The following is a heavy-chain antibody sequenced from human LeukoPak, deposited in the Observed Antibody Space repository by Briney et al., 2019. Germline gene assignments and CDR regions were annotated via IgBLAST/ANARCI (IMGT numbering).Heavy chain of an antibody. CDR3: ARHMVLGGSYWGGTFDY. Sequence: GESLKISCKGSGYSFTSYWIGWVRQMPGKGLEWMGIIYPGDSDTRYSPSFQGQVTISADKSISTAYLQWSSLKASDTAMYYCARHMVLGGSYWGGTFDYWGQGTLVTVSS. D-gene: IGHD1-26*01. CDR1: GYSFTSYW. J-gene: IGHJ4*02. CDR2: IYPGDSDT. V-gene: IGHV5-51*01.